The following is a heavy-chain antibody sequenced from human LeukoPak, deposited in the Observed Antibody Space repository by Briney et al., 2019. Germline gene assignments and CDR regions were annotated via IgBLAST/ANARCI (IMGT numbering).Heavy chain of an antibody. J-gene: IGHJ4*02. CDR1: GYTFTSYG. D-gene: IGHD2-2*01. V-gene: IGHV1-18*01. CDR3: ARPQGDCSSTSCYHRLAYFDY. Sequence: ASVKVSCTASGYTFTSYGISWVRQAPGQGLEWMGWISAYNGNTNYAQKLQGRVTMTTDTSTSTAYMELRSLRSDDTAVYYCARPQGDCSSTSCYHRLAYFDYWGQGTLVTVSS. CDR2: ISAYNGNT.